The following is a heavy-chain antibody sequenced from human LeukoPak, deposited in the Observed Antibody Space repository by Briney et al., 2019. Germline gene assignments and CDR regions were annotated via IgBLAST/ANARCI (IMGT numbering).Heavy chain of an antibody. CDR1: GFTFSSYE. V-gene: IGHV3-48*03. CDR2: ISSSGSTI. CDR3: ARDAPLMTTVTYFDY. D-gene: IGHD4-17*01. J-gene: IGHJ4*02. Sequence: QSGGSLRLXCAASGFTFSSYEMNWVRQAPGKGLEWVSYISSSGSTIYYADSVKGRFTISRDNAKNSLYLQMNSLRAEDTAVYYCARDAPLMTTVTYFDYWGQGTLVTVSS.